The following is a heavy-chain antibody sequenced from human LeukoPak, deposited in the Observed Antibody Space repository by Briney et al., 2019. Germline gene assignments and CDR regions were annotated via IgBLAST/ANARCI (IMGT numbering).Heavy chain of an antibody. V-gene: IGHV3-9*01. D-gene: IGHD3-10*01. CDR3: AKEYYYGSGSFRGNAFDI. J-gene: IGHJ3*02. Sequence: GRSLRLSCAASGFTFDDYAMHWVRQAPGKGLEWVSGISWNSGSIGYADSVKGRFTISRDNAKNSLYLQMNSLRAEDTALYYCAKEYYYGSGSFRGNAFDIWGQGTMVTVSS. CDR2: ISWNSGSI. CDR1: GFTFDDYA.